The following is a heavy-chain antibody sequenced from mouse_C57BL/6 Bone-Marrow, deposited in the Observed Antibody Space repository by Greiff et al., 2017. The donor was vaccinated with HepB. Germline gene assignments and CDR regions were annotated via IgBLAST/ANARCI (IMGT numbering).Heavy chain of an antibody. V-gene: IGHV4-1*01. CDR3: ARQDGYYWYFDV. J-gene: IGHJ1*03. Sequence: EASGIAFSRYWMSWVRRAPRKGLEWIGEINPDSSTINYAPSLQDKYIISRDNAKNTLYLQMSKVRSEDTALYYGARQDGYYWYFDVWGRGTAITVSA. CDR1: GIAFSRYW. CDR2: INPDSSTI. D-gene: IGHD2-3*01.